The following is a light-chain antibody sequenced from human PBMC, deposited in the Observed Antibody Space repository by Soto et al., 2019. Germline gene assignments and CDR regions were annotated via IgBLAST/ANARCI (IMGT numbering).Light chain of an antibody. CDR3: CSYGGSRAV. CDR1: SSDVGSHNL. CDR2: DVS. J-gene: IGLJ7*01. Sequence: QSALTQPASVSGSPGQSITISCTGTSSDVGSHNLVSWYQQHPGQAPKLMIYDVSKRPLGVSARFSASKSGNTASLTISGLQAEDDADYYCCSYGGSRAVFGGGTQLTVL. V-gene: IGLV2-23*02.